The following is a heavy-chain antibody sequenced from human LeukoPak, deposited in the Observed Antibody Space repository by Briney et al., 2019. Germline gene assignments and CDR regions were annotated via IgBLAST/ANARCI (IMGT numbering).Heavy chain of an antibody. CDR1: GGTFSSYA. CDR3: ARDPEGAAGTDQFDY. Sequence: SVKVSCKASGGTFSSYAISWVRQAPGQGLEWMGRIIPIFGTANYAQKFQGRVTMTRDTSTSTVYMELSSLRSEDTAVYYCARDPEGAAGTDQFDYWGQGTLVTVSS. D-gene: IGHD6-13*01. V-gene: IGHV1-69*05. CDR2: IIPIFGTA. J-gene: IGHJ4*02.